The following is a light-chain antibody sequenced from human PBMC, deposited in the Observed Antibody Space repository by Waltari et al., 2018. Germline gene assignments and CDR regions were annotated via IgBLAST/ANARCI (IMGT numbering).Light chain of an antibody. CDR1: SSDVGNYTR. CDR3: SSYAGSSKGV. V-gene: IGLV2-23*02. Sequence: QSALTLPASVSGSPAQSITTSCTGTSSDVGNYTRFSWYQQHPGKAPKLMIYAVSKRPSGVSDRFSGSKSGDMASLTISGLQPEDEAEYFCSSYAGSSKGVFGGGTKVTVL. J-gene: IGLJ2*01. CDR2: AVS.